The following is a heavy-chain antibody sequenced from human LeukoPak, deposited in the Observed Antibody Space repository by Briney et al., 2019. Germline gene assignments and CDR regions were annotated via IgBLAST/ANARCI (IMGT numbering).Heavy chain of an antibody. CDR3: ARGGSQYDFWSGYSHLEYFQH. J-gene: IGHJ1*01. Sequence: PSETLSLTCTVSGGSISSYYWSWIRQPAGKGLEWIGRIYTSGSTNYNPSLKSRVTMSVDTSKNQFSLKLSSVTAADTAVYYCARGGSQYDFWSGYSHLEYFQHWGQGTLVTVSS. CDR2: IYTSGST. V-gene: IGHV4-4*07. D-gene: IGHD3-3*01. CDR1: GGSISSYY.